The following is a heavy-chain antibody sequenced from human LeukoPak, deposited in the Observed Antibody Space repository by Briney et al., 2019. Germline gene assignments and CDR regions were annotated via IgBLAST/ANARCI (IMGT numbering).Heavy chain of an antibody. CDR1: GGTFSSYA. CDR2: IIPILGIA. V-gene: IGHV1-69*04. D-gene: IGHD5-18*01. J-gene: IGHJ4*02. CDR3: ARERRIQLWLQDY. Sequence: SVRVSCKASGGTFSSYAISWVRQAPGQGLEWMGRIIPILGIANYAQKFQGRVTITADKSTSTAYMELSSLRSEDTAVYYCARERRIQLWLQDYWGQGTLVTVSS.